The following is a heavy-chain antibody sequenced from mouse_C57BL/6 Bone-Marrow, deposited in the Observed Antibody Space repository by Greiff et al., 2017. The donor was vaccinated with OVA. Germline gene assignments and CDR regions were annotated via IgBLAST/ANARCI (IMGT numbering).Heavy chain of an antibody. V-gene: IGHV1-82*01. J-gene: IGHJ2*01. D-gene: IGHD1-1*01. CDR1: GYAFSSSW. CDR3: ARGVATVVAKNFDY. Sequence: VKLMESGPELVKPGASVKISCKASGYAFSSSWMNWVKQRPGKGLEWIGRIYPGDGDTNYNGKFKGKATLTADKSSSTAYMQLSSLTSEDSAVYFCARGVATVVAKNFDYWGQGTTLTVSS. CDR2: IYPGDGDT.